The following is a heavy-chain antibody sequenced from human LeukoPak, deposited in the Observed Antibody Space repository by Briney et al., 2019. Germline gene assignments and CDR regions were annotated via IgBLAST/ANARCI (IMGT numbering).Heavy chain of an antibody. D-gene: IGHD3-22*01. CDR1: GFTFSSYG. J-gene: IGHJ4*02. CDR3: ARAAYDSSGYLTL. CDR2: IWYDGTNK. Sequence: GGSLRLSCAASGFTFSSYGMHWVRQAPGKGLEWVAVIWYDGTNKYYADSVKGRFTISRDNSKNTLFLQMNSLRAEDTAVYYCARAAYDSSGYLTLWGQGTPVTVSS. V-gene: IGHV3-33*01.